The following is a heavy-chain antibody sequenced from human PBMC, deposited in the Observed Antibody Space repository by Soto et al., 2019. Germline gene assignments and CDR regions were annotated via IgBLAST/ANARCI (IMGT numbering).Heavy chain of an antibody. J-gene: IGHJ5*02. CDR3: ARLWRSWFDP. CDR2: IIPIFGTA. Sequence: GASVKVSCKASGGTFSSYAISWVRQAPGQGLEWMGGIIPIFGTANYAQKFQGRVTITADESTSTAYMELSSLRSEDTAVYYCARLWRSWFDPWGQGTLVTVSS. CDR1: GGTFSSYA. V-gene: IGHV1-69*13.